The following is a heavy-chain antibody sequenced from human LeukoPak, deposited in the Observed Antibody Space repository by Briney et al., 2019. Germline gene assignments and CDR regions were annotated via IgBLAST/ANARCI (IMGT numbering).Heavy chain of an antibody. CDR3: ARRGEGEFDY. V-gene: IGHV4-34*01. CDR2: INHSGST. CDR1: GGSFSGYY. J-gene: IGHJ4*02. Sequence: SETLSLTCAVYGGSFSGYYWSWIRQPPGKWLEWIGEINHSGSTNYNPSLKSRVTISVDTSKNQFSLKLSSVTAADTAVYYCARRGEGEFDYRGQGTLVTVSS. D-gene: IGHD3-10*01.